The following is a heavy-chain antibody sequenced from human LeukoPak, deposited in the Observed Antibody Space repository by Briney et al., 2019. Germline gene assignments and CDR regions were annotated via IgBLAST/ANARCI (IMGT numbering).Heavy chain of an antibody. CDR3: ASGASSRTNAYRY. Sequence: GASVKVSCKASGYTFTGNYMHWVRQAPGQGLEWVGWINPNSGDRSYAQTFQGRVTMTRDTSITTAYMELSSLRSDDTAVYYCASGASSRTNAYRYWGQGTLATVSS. CDR1: GYTFTGNY. CDR2: INPNSGDR. J-gene: IGHJ4*02. D-gene: IGHD2-2*01. V-gene: IGHV1-2*02.